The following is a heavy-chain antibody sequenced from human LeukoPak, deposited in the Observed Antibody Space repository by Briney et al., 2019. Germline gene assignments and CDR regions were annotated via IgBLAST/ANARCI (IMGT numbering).Heavy chain of an antibody. CDR1: GFTFSDYY. CDR3: ARDRPYYDFWSGYSMDY. J-gene: IGHJ4*02. V-gene: IGHV3-11*01. D-gene: IGHD3-3*01. CDR2: ISSSGSTI. Sequence: GGSLRLSCAASGFTFSDYYMSWIRQAPVKGLEWVSYISSSGSTIYYADSVKGRFTISRDNAKNSLYLQMNSLRAEDTAVYYCARDRPYYDFWSGYSMDYWGQGTLVTVSS.